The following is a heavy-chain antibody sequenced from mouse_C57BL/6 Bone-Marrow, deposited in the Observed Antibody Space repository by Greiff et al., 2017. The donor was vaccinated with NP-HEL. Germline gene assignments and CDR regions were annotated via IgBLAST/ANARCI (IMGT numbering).Heavy chain of an antibody. CDR3: ARGGSYYDYAWFAY. CDR2: INPGSGGT. J-gene: IGHJ3*01. V-gene: IGHV1-54*01. CDR1: GYAFTNYL. D-gene: IGHD2-4*01. Sequence: QVQLQQSGAELVRPGTSVKVSCKASGYAFTNYLIAWVKQRPGQGLEWIGVINPGSGGTNYNEKFKGKATLTADKSSSTAYMKLSSLTSEDSAVYFCARGGSYYDYAWFAYWGQGTLVTVSA.